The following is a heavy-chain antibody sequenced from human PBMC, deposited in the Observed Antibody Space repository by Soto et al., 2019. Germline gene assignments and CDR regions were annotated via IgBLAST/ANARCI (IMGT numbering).Heavy chain of an antibody. Sequence: SATLSLACTVSGASISGFYWSWIRKSAGKGLEWIGRIYATGTTDYNPSLKSRVMMSVDTSKKQFSLKLRSVTAADTAVYYCVRHGTKTLRDWFDPWGEGSSVTDSS. CDR2: IYATGTT. CDR3: VRHGTKTLRDWFDP. V-gene: IGHV4-4*07. CDR1: GASISGFY. J-gene: IGHJ5*02. D-gene: IGHD1-1*01.